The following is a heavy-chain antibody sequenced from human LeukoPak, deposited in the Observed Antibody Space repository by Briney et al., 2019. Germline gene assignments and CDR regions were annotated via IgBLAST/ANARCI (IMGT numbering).Heavy chain of an antibody. V-gene: IGHV3-23*01. CDR2: ISGSGAST. Sequence: GGSLRLSCAVSGFTFSSNAMSWVRQAPGKGLEWVSGISGSGASTDNADSVRGRFTISRDTSKNMVFLQMNSLRVEDTAVYYCARGIDYWGRGTLVTVSS. J-gene: IGHJ4*02. CDR1: GFTFSSNA. CDR3: ARGIDY.